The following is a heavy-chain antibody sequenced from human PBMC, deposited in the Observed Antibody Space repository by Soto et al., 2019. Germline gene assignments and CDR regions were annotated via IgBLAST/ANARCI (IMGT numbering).Heavy chain of an antibody. Sequence: QVQLVQSGAEVKKPGASVKVSCKASGYTYTSYGISWVRQAPGQGLEWMGWISAYNGNTNYAQKLQGRVTMTTDTSTSTAYMELRSLRSDDTAVYYCARDHEYAGYSSGWSDYWGQGTLVTVSS. CDR1: GYTYTSYG. CDR2: ISAYNGNT. CDR3: ARDHEYAGYSSGWSDY. V-gene: IGHV1-18*01. D-gene: IGHD6-19*01. J-gene: IGHJ4*02.